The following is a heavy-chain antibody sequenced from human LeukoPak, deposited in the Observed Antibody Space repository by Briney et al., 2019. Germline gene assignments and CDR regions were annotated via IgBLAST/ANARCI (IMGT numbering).Heavy chain of an antibody. Sequence: SQTLSLTCTVSGGSISSGGYYWSWIRQHPGKGLKWIGYIYYSGSTYYNPSLKSRVTISVDTSKNQFSLKLSSVTAADTAVYYCARIDTAMVALDYWGQGTLVTVSS. CDR2: IYYSGST. CDR1: GGSISSGGYY. J-gene: IGHJ4*02. D-gene: IGHD5-18*01. V-gene: IGHV4-31*03. CDR3: ARIDTAMVALDY.